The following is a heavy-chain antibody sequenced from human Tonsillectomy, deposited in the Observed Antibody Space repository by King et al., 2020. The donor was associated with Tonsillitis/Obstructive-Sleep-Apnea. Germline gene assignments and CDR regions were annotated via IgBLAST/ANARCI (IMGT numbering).Heavy chain of an antibody. CDR3: ARDPVVSISSGLNWFDP. Sequence: VQLVESGGGLVQPGGSLRLSCAASGFTFSSYWMLWVRQAPGKGLVWVSRINSDGSSTSYADSVKGRFTISRDNAKNTLYLQMNSLRAEDTAVYYCARDPVVSISSGLNWFDPWGQGTLVTVSS. CDR2: INSDGSST. CDR1: GFTFSSYW. V-gene: IGHV3-74*01. D-gene: IGHD6-19*01. J-gene: IGHJ5*02.